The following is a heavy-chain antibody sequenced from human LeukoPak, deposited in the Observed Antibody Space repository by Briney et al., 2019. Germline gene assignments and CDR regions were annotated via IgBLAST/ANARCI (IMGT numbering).Heavy chain of an antibody. D-gene: IGHD6-13*01. CDR3: ARRPFIAAAGTGYYFDY. CDR1: GYYFSSYW. V-gene: IGHV5-51*01. CDR2: IYPGDSDT. Sequence: GESLKISCKGSGYYFSSYWIGWVRQMPGKGLEWMGIIYPGDSDTTYSPSFQGQVTISADKSISTAYLQWSSLKASDTAMYYCARRPFIAAAGTGYYFDYWGQGPWSPSPQ. J-gene: IGHJ4*02.